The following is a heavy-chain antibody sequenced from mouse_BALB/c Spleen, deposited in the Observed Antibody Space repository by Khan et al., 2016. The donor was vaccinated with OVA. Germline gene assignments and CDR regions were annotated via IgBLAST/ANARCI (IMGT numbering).Heavy chain of an antibody. J-gene: IGHJ4*01. CDR1: GYSITSDYA. Sequence: EVQLQESGPGLVKPSQSLSLTCTITGYSITSDYARNWIRQFPGNKLEWMGYISYSGSTNYNPPLKSRISITRDTSKNQFFLQLNSVTTEDTATYYCARDRSRYNYVMDYWGQGTSVTVSS. CDR3: ARDRSRYNYVMDY. D-gene: IGHD1-1*01. CDR2: ISYSGST. V-gene: IGHV3-2*02.